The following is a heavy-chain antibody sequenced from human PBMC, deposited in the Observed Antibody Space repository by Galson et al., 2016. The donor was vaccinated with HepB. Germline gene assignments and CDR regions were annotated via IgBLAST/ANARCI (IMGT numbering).Heavy chain of an antibody. J-gene: IGHJ4*02. CDR1: GFTFSSYS. D-gene: IGHD3-22*01. V-gene: IGHV3-23*01. Sequence: SLRLSCAASGFTFSSYSMNWVRQAPGEGLEWISGISGSGGSTFYADSVKGRFTISRDKSKNTLYLQMNSLRAEDTAVYHCAKSPWYDSSGYYYFDYWGQGTLVTVSP. CDR2: ISGSGGST. CDR3: AKSPWYDSSGYYYFDY.